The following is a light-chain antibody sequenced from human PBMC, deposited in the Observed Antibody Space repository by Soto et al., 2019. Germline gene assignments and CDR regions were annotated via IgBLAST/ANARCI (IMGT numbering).Light chain of an antibody. CDR1: RSVSSF. V-gene: IGKV3-11*01. J-gene: IGKJ5*01. CDR2: DAS. CDR3: QQRANWPSIS. Sequence: DIVLTQSPATLSLSPGEGATLSCRASRSVSSFLAWYQQKPGQAPRLVIYDASNRATGVPARFNGSGSGTDFTLTISRLEPEDFAIYYCQQRANWPSISFGQGTRLDIK.